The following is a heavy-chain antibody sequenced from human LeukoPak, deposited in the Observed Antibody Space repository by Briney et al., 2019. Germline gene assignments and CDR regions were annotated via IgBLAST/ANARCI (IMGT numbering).Heavy chain of an antibody. J-gene: IGHJ4*02. D-gene: IGHD3-22*01. Sequence: SETLSLTCTVSGGSISSGSYYWSWIRQPAGKGLEWIGRIYTSGSTNYNPSLKSRVTISVDTSMNQFSLKLSSVTAADTAVYYCAREPYYYDSSGYYWGQGTLVTVSS. CDR1: GGSISSGSYY. CDR3: AREPYYYDSSGYY. V-gene: IGHV4-61*02. CDR2: IYTSGST.